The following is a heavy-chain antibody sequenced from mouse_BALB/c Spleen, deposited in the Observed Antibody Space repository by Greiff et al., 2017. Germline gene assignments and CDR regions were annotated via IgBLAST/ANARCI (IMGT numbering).Heavy chain of an antibody. V-gene: IGHV5-15*02. Sequence: EVKLVESGGGLVQPGGSRKLSCAASGFTFSDYGMPWVRQAPGKGPEWVAFISNLAYSIYYADTVTGRFTIARENAKNTLYLEMSSLRSEDTAMYYCARDAGSYYDNRYAMDYWGQGTSVTVSS. CDR2: ISNLAYSI. J-gene: IGHJ4*01. CDR1: GFTFSDYG. D-gene: IGHD2-10*01. CDR3: ARDAGSYYDNRYAMDY.